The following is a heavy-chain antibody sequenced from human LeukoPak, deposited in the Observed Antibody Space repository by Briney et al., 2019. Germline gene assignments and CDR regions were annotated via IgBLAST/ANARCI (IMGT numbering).Heavy chain of an antibody. J-gene: IGHJ4*02. CDR1: GGSISSGGYS. Sequence: PSETLSLTCAVSGGSISSGGYSWSWIRQPPGKGLEWIGYIYHSGSTYYNPSLKSRVTISVDRSKNQFSLKLSSVTAADTAVYYCARGGGVPLRPFDYWGQGTLVTVSS. CDR3: ARGGGVPLRPFDY. D-gene: IGHD2-8*01. V-gene: IGHV4-30-2*01. CDR2: IYHSGST.